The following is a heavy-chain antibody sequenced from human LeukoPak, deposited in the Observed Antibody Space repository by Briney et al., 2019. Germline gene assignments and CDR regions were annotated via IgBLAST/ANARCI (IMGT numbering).Heavy chain of an antibody. Sequence: GGSLRLSCAASGFTFSSYGMHWVRQAPGKGLEWVAFIRYDGSNKYYADSVKGRFTISRDNSKNTLYLQLNSLSADDTAVYYCATYRQVLLPFESWGQGTLVTVSS. CDR1: GFTFSSYG. D-gene: IGHD2-8*02. V-gene: IGHV3-30*02. CDR2: IRYDGSNK. J-gene: IGHJ4*02. CDR3: ATYRQVLLPFES.